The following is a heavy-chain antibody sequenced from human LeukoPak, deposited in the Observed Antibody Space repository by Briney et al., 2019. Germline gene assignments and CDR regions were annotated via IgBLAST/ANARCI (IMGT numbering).Heavy chain of an antibody. CDR1: GFTFSSYS. Sequence: GGSLRLSCAASGFTFSSYSMNWVRQAPGKWLEWVSSISSSSSYIYYADSVKGRFTISRDNAKNSLYLQMNSLRAEDTAVYYCARVGVMITFGEVDYWGQGTLVTVSS. J-gene: IGHJ4*02. CDR2: ISSSSSYI. D-gene: IGHD3-16*01. V-gene: IGHV3-21*01. CDR3: ARVGVMITFGEVDY.